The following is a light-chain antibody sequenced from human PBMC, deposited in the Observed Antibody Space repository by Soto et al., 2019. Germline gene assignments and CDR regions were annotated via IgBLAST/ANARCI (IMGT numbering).Light chain of an antibody. Sequence: EIVLTQSPATLSLSPGERATLSCRASQSVSSYLAWYQQKPGQAPRLLIYDASNRATGIPARFSGSGSGTDFTLTISGLEPEDFAVYFCQQRSIWPWTFGQGTKVEIK. J-gene: IGKJ1*01. CDR1: QSVSSY. CDR3: QQRSIWPWT. V-gene: IGKV3-11*01. CDR2: DAS.